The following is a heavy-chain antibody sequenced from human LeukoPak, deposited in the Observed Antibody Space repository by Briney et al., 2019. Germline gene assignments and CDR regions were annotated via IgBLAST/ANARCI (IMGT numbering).Heavy chain of an antibody. CDR2: IWYDGSKK. CDR1: GFTFCSYG. J-gene: IGHJ4*02. V-gene: IGHV3-33*01. Sequence: GRSLRLSCAASGFTFCSYGMHWVRQAPGKGLEWVAVIWYDGSKKYYVDSVKGRFTVSRDNSKNTLYLQMNSLRAEDTAVYYCARDLSSRAPYYFDYWGQGTLVTVSS. CDR3: ARDLSSRAPYYFDY. D-gene: IGHD6-13*01.